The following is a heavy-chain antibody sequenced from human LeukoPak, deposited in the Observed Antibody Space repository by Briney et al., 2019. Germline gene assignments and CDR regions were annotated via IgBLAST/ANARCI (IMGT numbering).Heavy chain of an antibody. V-gene: IGHV4-39*07. CDR2: IYYSGST. CDR1: GASISSSSYY. D-gene: IGHD6-19*01. Sequence: PSETLSLTCTVSGASISSSSYYWGWIRQPPGKGLEWIGSIYYSGSTYYNPSLKSRVTISVDTSKNQFSLKLSSVTAADTAVYYCARPGIAVAAPVIYNNYYYYGMDVWGQGTTVTVSS. J-gene: IGHJ6*02. CDR3: ARPGIAVAAPVIYNNYYYYGMDV.